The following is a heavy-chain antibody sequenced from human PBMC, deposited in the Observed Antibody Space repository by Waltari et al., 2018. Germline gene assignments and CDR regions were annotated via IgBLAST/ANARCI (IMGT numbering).Heavy chain of an antibody. CDR3: ARVGGATAYYYYYYMDV. D-gene: IGHD1-26*01. V-gene: IGHV4-59*11. J-gene: IGHJ6*03. CDR2: IFYSGST. CDR1: GCSTNSHY. Sequence: QAQLQESGPGLVKPSETLSLTCTIPGCSTNSHYWSWIRQPPGKGLAWIGYIFYSGSTKYNPSLKSRVTISVDTSKNQFSLKLSSVTAADTAVYYCARVGGATAYYYYYYMDVWGKGTTVTVSS.